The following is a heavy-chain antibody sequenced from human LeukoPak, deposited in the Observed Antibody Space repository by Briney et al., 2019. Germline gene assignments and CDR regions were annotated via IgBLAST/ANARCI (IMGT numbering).Heavy chain of an antibody. V-gene: IGHV4-39*07. CDR2: IYYSGST. J-gene: IGHJ6*03. Sequence: PSETLSLTCTVSGGSISSSSYYWGWIRQPPGKGLEWIGSIYYSGSTYYNPSLKSRVTISVDTSKNQFSLKLSSVTAADTAVYYCARGQPDNYYYYYYMDVWGKGTTVTVSS. D-gene: IGHD1-1*01. CDR1: GGSISSSSYY. CDR3: ARGQPDNYYYYYYMDV.